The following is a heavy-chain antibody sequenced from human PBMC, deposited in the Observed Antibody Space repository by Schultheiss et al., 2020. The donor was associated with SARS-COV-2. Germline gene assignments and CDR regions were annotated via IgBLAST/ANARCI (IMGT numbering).Heavy chain of an antibody. CDR3: ARGGGIAARLGTEYFQH. CDR1: GFTFSSYG. D-gene: IGHD6-6*01. CDR2: ISSNGGST. V-gene: IGHV3-64*04. Sequence: GESLKISCAASGFTFSSYGMHWVRQAPGKGLEYVSAISSNGGSTYYADSVKGRFTISRDNSKNTLYLQMNSLRAEDTAVYYCARGGGIAARLGTEYFQHWGQGTLVTVSS. J-gene: IGHJ1*01.